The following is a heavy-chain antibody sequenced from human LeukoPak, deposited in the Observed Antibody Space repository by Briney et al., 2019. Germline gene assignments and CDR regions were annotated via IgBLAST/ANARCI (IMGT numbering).Heavy chain of an antibody. CDR2: ISGSGGST. CDR1: GFTFSSYA. CDR3: AKAFVGVRYGYSPVY. J-gene: IGHJ4*02. Sequence: AGGSLRLSCAASGFTFSSYAMSWVRQAPGKGLEWVSAISGSGGSTYYADSVKGRFTISRDNSKNTLYLQMNSLRAEDTAVYYCAKAFVGVRYGYSPVYWGQGTLVTVSS. V-gene: IGHV3-23*01. D-gene: IGHD5-18*01.